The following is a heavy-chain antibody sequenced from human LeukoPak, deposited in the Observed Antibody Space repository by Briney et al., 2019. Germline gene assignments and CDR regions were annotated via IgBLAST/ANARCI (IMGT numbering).Heavy chain of an antibody. CDR1: GFTFSSYS. V-gene: IGHV3-21*01. Sequence: PGGSLRLSCAASGFTFSSYSMNWVRQAPGKGLEWVSSISSSSSYIYYADSVKGRSTISRDNAKNSLYLQMNSLRAEDTAVYYCARDNWDCSSTSCYFPWGQGTLVTVSS. CDR3: ARDNWDCSSTSCYFP. D-gene: IGHD2-2*01. CDR2: ISSSSSYI. J-gene: IGHJ5*02.